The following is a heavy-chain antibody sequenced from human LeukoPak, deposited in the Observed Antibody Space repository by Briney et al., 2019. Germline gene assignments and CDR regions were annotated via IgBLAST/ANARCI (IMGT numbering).Heavy chain of an antibody. Sequence: PGGSLRLSCAVSGFNFNNYWMSWVRQAPGKGLEWVANIKEDGSEKYYVDSVKGRYTISRDNAKNSLHLQMNSLRVEDAAVYYCARDASGDCDYWGQGTLVTVPS. CDR1: GFNFNNYW. CDR2: IKEDGSEK. J-gene: IGHJ4*02. V-gene: IGHV3-7*01. CDR3: ARDASGDCDY. D-gene: IGHD2-21*02.